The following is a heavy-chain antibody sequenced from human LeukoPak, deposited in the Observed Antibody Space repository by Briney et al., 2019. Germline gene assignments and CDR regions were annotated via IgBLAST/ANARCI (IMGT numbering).Heavy chain of an antibody. CDR1: GGSISSYY. Sequence: PSETLSLACTVSGGSISSYYWSWIRQPAGKGLEWIGRIYTSGSTNYNPSLKSRVTISVDKSKNQFSLKLSSVPAADTAVYYCARDRGGSVVFDYWGQGTLVTVSS. CDR2: IYTSGST. CDR3: ARDRGGSVVFDY. D-gene: IGHD4-23*01. V-gene: IGHV4-4*07. J-gene: IGHJ4*02.